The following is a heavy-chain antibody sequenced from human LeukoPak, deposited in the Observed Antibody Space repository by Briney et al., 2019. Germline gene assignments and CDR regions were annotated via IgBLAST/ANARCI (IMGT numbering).Heavy chain of an antibody. Sequence: PGGSLRLSCAASGFAFSSYWMSWVRQAPGKGLVWVSRINSDGSSTSYADSVKGRFTISRDNAKNTLYLQMNSLRAEDTAVYYCARDKCSGGSCYGFDPWGQGTLVTVSS. D-gene: IGHD2-15*01. J-gene: IGHJ5*02. V-gene: IGHV3-74*01. CDR1: GFAFSSYW. CDR2: INSDGSST. CDR3: ARDKCSGGSCYGFDP.